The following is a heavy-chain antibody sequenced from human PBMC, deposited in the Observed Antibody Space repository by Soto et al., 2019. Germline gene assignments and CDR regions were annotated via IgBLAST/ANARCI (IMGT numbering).Heavy chain of an antibody. CDR3: AKVPSLWWNCVDYFDY. V-gene: IGHV3-30*18. CDR1: GFTFSSYG. CDR2: ISYDGSNK. J-gene: IGHJ4*02. Sequence: QVQLVESGGGVVQPGRSLRLSCAASGFTFSSYGMHWVRQAPGKGLEWVAVISYDGSNKYYADSVKGRFTISRDNSKNTLYLQMNSLRAEDTAVYYCAKVPSLWWNCVDYFDYWGQGTLVTVSS. D-gene: IGHD1-7*01.